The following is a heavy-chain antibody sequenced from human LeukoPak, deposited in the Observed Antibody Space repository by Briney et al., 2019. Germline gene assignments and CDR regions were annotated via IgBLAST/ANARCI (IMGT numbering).Heavy chain of an antibody. CDR1: GFTFSSYS. D-gene: IGHD3-10*01. V-gene: IGHV3-48*02. Sequence: GGSLRLSCAASGFTFSSYSMNWVRQAPGKGLEWVSYISSSSSSIYYADSVKGRFTISRDNAKNSLYLQMNSLRDEDTAVYYCARELYGSGSYYKGVYYYNGMDVWGQGTTVTVSS. CDR3: ARELYGSGSYYKGVYYYNGMDV. CDR2: ISSSSSSI. J-gene: IGHJ6*02.